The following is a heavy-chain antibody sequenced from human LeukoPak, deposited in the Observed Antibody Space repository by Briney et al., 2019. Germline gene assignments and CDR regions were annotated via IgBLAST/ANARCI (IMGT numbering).Heavy chain of an antibody. Sequence: GASVKVSCKASGYTFTSYGISWVRQAPGQGLEWMGWINPNSGGTNYAQKFQGRVTMTRDTSISTAYMELSRPRSDDTAVYYCARDGYSGSYYIGGRYAFDIWGQGTMVTVSS. D-gene: IGHD1-26*01. V-gene: IGHV1-2*02. J-gene: IGHJ3*02. CDR2: INPNSGGT. CDR1: GYTFTSYG. CDR3: ARDGYSGSYYIGGRYAFDI.